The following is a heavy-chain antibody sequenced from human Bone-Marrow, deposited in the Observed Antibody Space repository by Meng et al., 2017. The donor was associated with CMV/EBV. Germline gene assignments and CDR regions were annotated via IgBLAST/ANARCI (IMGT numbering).Heavy chain of an antibody. CDR1: GFTFSSYS. V-gene: IGHV3-21*01. Sequence: GESLKISCAASGFTFSSYSMNWVRQAPGKGLEWVSSISSSSYIYYADSVKGRFTISRDNAKNSLYLQMNSLRAEDTAVYYCARDLSVLGPRYYYGMDVWGQGTTVTVSS. D-gene: IGHD3-16*01. J-gene: IGHJ6*02. CDR2: ISSSSYI. CDR3: ARDLSVLGPRYYYGMDV.